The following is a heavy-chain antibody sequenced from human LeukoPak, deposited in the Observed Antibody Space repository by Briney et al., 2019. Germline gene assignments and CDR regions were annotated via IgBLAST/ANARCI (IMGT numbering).Heavy chain of an antibody. CDR2: VSSSGDRT. D-gene: IGHD3-22*01. J-gene: IGHJ4*02. V-gene: IGHV3-23*01. Sequence: PGGSLRLSCAASGFTFSSYAMSWVRQAPGKGLEWVSSVSSSGDRTFYADSVKDRFTISRDNSKNTLYLQMSRLSAEDTAVYYCAKDRPNYHESNGHYYRRDGDYWGQGTLVTVSS. CDR3: AKDRPNYHESNGHYYRRDGDY. CDR1: GFTFSSYA.